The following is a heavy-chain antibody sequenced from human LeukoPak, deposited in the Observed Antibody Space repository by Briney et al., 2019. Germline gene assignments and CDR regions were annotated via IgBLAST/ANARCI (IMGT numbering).Heavy chain of an antibody. Sequence: SVKVSCKASGGTFSSYAISWVRQAPGQGLEWMGGIIPIFGTANYAQKFQGRVTITTDESTSTAYMELSSLRSEDTAVYYCARPRFPGGLGGYYYYYMDVWGEGTTVTVSS. V-gene: IGHV1-69*05. CDR3: ARPRFPGGLGGYYYYYMDV. D-gene: IGHD1-26*01. J-gene: IGHJ6*03. CDR2: IIPIFGTA. CDR1: GGTFSSYA.